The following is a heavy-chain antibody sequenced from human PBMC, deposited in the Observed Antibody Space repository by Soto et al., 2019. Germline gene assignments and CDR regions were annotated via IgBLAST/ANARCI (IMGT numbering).Heavy chain of an antibody. D-gene: IGHD2-2*01. J-gene: IGHJ4*02. CDR3: AMGYCGTTSCYYFDY. CDR1: GFTFSTYS. Sequence: EVQLLESGGGLVQPGGSLRLSCAASGFTFSTYSMSWVRQAPGKGLEWVSGISSSGSNIYYAESVKGRFTISRDNFKNTLYLQMNSLRVEDTAVYYCAMGYCGTTSCYYFDYWGQGTLVTVSS. CDR2: ISSSGSNI. V-gene: IGHV3-23*01.